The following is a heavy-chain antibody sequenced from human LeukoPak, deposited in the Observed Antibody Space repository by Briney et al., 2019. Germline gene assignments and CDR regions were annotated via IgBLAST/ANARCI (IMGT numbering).Heavy chain of an antibody. V-gene: IGHV3-7*04. Sequence: PGGSLRLSCAASGFAFSGYRMSWVRQAPDKGLEWVANINQDASSISYAGSVKGRFTISRGNAKKSLYLQTNSLRAEDTAVYYCARTGYIDEGFDYWGQGTLVTVSS. D-gene: IGHD1-1*01. CDR2: INQDASSI. J-gene: IGHJ4*02. CDR1: GFAFSGYR. CDR3: ARTGYIDEGFDY.